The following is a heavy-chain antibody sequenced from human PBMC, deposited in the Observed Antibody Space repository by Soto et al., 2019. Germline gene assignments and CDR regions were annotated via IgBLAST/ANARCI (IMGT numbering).Heavy chain of an antibody. Sequence: QVQLVESGGGVVQPGRSLRLSCAASGFTFSSYAMHWVRQAPGKGLEWVAVISYDGSNIYYADSVKVRFTIARDNDKNTLYLQMNSLRAEDTAAHYCARDSRATGAGAFDIWGLGTMVTVSS. J-gene: IGHJ3*02. D-gene: IGHD1-26*01. CDR3: ARDSRATGAGAFDI. CDR1: GFTFSSYA. CDR2: ISYDGSNI. V-gene: IGHV3-30-3*01.